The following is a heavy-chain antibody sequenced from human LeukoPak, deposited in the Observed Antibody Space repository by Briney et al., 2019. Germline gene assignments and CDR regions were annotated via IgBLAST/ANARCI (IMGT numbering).Heavy chain of an antibody. D-gene: IGHD6-19*01. CDR1: GGSISSYY. CDR3: ARLGIVAGTRMGFDY. Sequence: SETLSLTCTVSGGSISSYYWSWIRQPPGKGLEWIGYIYYSGSTNSNPSLKSRVTISVDTSKNQFSLKLTSVTAADTAMYYCARLGIVAGTRMGFDYWGQGTLVTVSS. V-gene: IGHV4-59*08. J-gene: IGHJ4*02. CDR2: IYYSGST.